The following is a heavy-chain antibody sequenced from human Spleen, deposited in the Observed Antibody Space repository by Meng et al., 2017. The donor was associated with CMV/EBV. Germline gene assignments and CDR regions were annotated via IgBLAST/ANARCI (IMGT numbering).Heavy chain of an antibody. D-gene: IGHD3-16*01. V-gene: IGHV4-34*01. CDR1: GGSLRSDY. CDR3: ATGSLDL. Sequence: TRSLPCGGYGGSLRSDYWSWIRQPTGKGLEGIGEINHYSGSPNFNPSLKRRVTMSVDRSKNQFSLKLSSVTAADTAVYYCATGSLDLWGRGTLVTVSS. J-gene: IGHJ2*01. CDR2: INHYSGSP.